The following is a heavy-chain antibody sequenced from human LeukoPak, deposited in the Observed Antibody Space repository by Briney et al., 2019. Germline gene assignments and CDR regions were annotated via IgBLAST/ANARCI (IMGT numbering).Heavy chain of an antibody. CDR1: GYTFTSYD. Sequence: ASVKVYCKASGYTFTSYDINWVRQATGQGLEWMGWMNPKNGATGYAQKFQGRVTMTRDTSIGTAYMELSSLVSEDTAAYYCARMDRLSATPTTDWFDPWGQGTLVTVSS. J-gene: IGHJ5*02. CDR3: ARMDRLSATPTTDWFDP. V-gene: IGHV1-8*01. D-gene: IGHD3-16*02. CDR2: MNPKNGAT.